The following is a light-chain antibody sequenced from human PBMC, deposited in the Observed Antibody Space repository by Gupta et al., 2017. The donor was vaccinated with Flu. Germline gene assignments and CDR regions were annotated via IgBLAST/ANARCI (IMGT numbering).Light chain of an antibody. J-gene: IGKJ2*01. CDR3: QQRENWPDT. CDR1: QSVYSN. Sequence: PGTLSVSPGETATLSCRASQSVYSNLAWHQQKAGQAPRLLIYDASKRATDTPARFSGSGSGTYFTLTITSLEPEDAGVYYCQQRENWPDTFGQGTKLEIK. CDR2: DAS. V-gene: IGKV3-11*01.